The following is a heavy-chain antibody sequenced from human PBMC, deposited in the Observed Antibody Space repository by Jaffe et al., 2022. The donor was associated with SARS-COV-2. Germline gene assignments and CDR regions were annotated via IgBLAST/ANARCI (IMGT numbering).Heavy chain of an antibody. D-gene: IGHD6-13*01. V-gene: IGHV3-48*02. CDR1: GFTFRTYS. Sequence: EVQLVESGGGLVQPGGSLRLSCAASGFTFRTYSMNWVRQAPGKGLEWVSYISSSSSSIYYADSVRGRFTISRDNAKNSLYLQMNSLRDEDTAVYYCARDFWDDSGSWYQNQGGYYFDYWGQGTLVTVSS. CDR3: ARDFWDDSGSWYQNQGGYYFDY. CDR2: ISSSSSSI. J-gene: IGHJ4*02.